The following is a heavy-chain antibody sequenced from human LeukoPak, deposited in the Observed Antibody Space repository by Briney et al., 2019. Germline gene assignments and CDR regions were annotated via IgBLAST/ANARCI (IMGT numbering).Heavy chain of an antibody. CDR2: ISSSGSTI. CDR1: GFTFSSYE. CDR3: ARDRPYYYDSSGYYYIGVLDY. D-gene: IGHD3-22*01. J-gene: IGHJ4*02. Sequence: PGGSLRLSCAASGFTFSSYEMNWVRQAPGKGLEWVSYISSSGSTIYYADSVKGRFTISRDNAKNPLYLQMNSLRAEDTAVYYCARDRPYYYDSSGYYYIGVLDYWGQGTLVTVSS. V-gene: IGHV3-48*03.